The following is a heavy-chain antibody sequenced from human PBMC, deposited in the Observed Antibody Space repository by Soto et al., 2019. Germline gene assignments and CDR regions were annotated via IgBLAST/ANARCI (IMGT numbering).Heavy chain of an antibody. D-gene: IGHD6-13*01. CDR3: ARAAEGNWFDP. CDR2: IYHSGST. CDR1: GYSISSGYY. V-gene: IGHV4-38-2*01. Sequence: PSETLSLTCAVSGYSISSGYYWGWIRQPPGKGLEWIGSIYHSGSTYYNPSLKSRVTISVDTSKNQFSLKLSSVTAADTAVYYCARAAEGNWFDPWGQGTLVTV. J-gene: IGHJ5*02.